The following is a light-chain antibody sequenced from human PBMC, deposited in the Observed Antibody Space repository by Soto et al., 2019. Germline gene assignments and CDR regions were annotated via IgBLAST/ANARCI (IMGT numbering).Light chain of an antibody. CDR3: QQYYSTPPT. J-gene: IGKJ1*01. Sequence: IVMTQSPDSLAVSLGERATINCKSSQSVLYSSNNENSLAWYQQKPGQPPNLLIYWASTRESGVPDRFSGSGSGTDFTLTISSLQAEDVAVYYCQQYYSTPPTFGQGTKVEIK. CDR2: WAS. CDR1: QSVLYSSNNENS. V-gene: IGKV4-1*01.